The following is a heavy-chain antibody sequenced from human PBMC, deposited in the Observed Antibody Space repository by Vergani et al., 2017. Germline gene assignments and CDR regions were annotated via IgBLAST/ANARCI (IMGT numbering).Heavy chain of an antibody. CDR3: ARGETRTDWFDL. CDR1: GGSIASTDSY. Sequence: QLQLQESGPGLVKPSETLSLTCIVSGGSIASTDSYWGWIRQPPGKGLEWIGSVSYSGDTSYNPSRRSRVTISADTSKNQFSLNLNSVTAADTAVYYCARGETRTDWFDLWGQGTLVTVSS. D-gene: IGHD3/OR15-3a*01. V-gene: IGHV4-39*01. CDR2: VSYSGDT. J-gene: IGHJ5*02.